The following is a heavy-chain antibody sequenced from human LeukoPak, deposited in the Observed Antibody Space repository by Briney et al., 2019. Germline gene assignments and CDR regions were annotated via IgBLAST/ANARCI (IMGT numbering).Heavy chain of an antibody. Sequence: SETLSLTCTVSGGSISSCYWSWIRQPPGKGLEWIAYIYYTGSTNYNPSLKSRVTISVDTSKNQFSLKLSSVTAADTAVYYCARHAGSSWDNAFDIWGQGTMVTVSS. V-gene: IGHV4-59*08. J-gene: IGHJ3*02. CDR2: IYYTGST. CDR3: ARHAGSSWDNAFDI. CDR1: GGSISSCY. D-gene: IGHD6-13*01.